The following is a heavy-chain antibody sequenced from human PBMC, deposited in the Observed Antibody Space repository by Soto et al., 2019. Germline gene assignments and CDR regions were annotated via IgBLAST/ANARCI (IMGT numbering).Heavy chain of an antibody. D-gene: IGHD3-9*01. J-gene: IGHJ4*02. V-gene: IGHV4-31*03. Sequence: QVQLQESGPGLVKPSQTLSLTCTVSGGSISSGGYYWSWIRQHPGKGLEWIGYIYYSGSTYYNPSLKRRLTISVHTSKNQFSLKLSSVTAADTAVYYCARGWDILTGYPFGYWGQGTLVTVSS. CDR3: ARGWDILTGYPFGY. CDR2: IYYSGST. CDR1: GGSISSGGYY.